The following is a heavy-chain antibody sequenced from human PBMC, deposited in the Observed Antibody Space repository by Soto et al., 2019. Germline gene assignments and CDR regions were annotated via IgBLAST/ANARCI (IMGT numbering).Heavy chain of an antibody. J-gene: IGHJ4*02. Sequence: GGSLRLSCAASGFTFSSYAMSWVRQAPGKGLEWVSAISGSGGSTYYADSVKGRFTISRDNSKNTLYLQMNSLRAEDTAVYYCAKVKWEWLTLPYYFDYWGQGTLVTVSS. CDR2: ISGSGGST. D-gene: IGHD1-26*01. V-gene: IGHV3-23*01. CDR3: AKVKWEWLTLPYYFDY. CDR1: GFTFSSYA.